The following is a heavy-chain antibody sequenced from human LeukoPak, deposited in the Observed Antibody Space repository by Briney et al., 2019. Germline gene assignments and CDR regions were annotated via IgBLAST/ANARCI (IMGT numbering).Heavy chain of an antibody. J-gene: IGHJ4*02. Sequence: ASVKVSCKASGYTFTGYYMHWVRQAPGQGLEWMGWINPNSGGTNYAQKLQGRVTMTRDTSISTAYMELSRLRSDDTAVYYCARDLSFIGYYFDYWGQGTLVTVSS. CDR3: ARDLSFIGYYFDY. CDR1: GYTFTGYY. D-gene: IGHD2-15*01. CDR2: INPNSGGT. V-gene: IGHV1-2*02.